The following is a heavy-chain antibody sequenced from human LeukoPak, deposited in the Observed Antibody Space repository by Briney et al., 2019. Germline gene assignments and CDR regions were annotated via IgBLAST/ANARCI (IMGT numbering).Heavy chain of an antibody. CDR1: GGTFSSYA. CDR3: ARLGFGDPDWFDP. D-gene: IGHD3-10*01. CDR2: IIPIFGTA. V-gene: IGHV1-69*06. Sequence: SVKVSCKASGGTFSSYAISWVRQAPGQGLEWMGGIIPIFGTANYAQKFQGRVTITADKSTSTAYMELSSLRSEDTAVYYCARLGFGDPDWFDPWGQGTLVTVSS. J-gene: IGHJ5*02.